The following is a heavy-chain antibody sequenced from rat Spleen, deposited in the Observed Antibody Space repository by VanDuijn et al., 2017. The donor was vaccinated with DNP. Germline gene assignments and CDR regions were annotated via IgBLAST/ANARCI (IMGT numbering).Heavy chain of an antibody. V-gene: IGHV5-25*01. CDR1: GFTFSNYY. J-gene: IGHJ2*01. CDR2: ISTGGGNT. Sequence: EVQLVESGGGLVQPGRSMKLSCAASGFTFSNYYMAWVRQAPTKGLEWVASISTGGGNTYFRDSVKGRFTISRDNAKSTLYLQMDSLRSEDTATYYCARRGWEDFDYWGQGVMVTVSS. CDR3: ARRGWEDFDY. D-gene: IGHD5-1*01.